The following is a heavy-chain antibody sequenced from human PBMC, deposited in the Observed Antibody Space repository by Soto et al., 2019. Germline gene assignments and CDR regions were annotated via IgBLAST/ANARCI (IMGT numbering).Heavy chain of an antibody. V-gene: IGHV4-59*01. J-gene: IGHJ6*02. Sequence: QVQLQESGPGLVKPSETLSLTCTVSGGSISSYYWSWIRQPPGKGLEWIGYIYYSGSTNYNPSLNNRVTISVDTSKNKFSLKLSSVTAADTAVYYCAREGLTGTIGLYYYYGMDVWGQGTTVTVSS. D-gene: IGHD1-7*01. CDR3: AREGLTGTIGLYYYYGMDV. CDR2: IYYSGST. CDR1: GGSISSYY.